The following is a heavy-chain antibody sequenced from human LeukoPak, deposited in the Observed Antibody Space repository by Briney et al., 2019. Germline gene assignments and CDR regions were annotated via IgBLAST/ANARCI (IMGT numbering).Heavy chain of an antibody. CDR3: ARSRYGSGSYSYPDY. Sequence: SQTLSLTCTVSGGSISSGGYYWSWIRQHSGKGLEWIGYIYYSGSTYYNPSLKSRVTISVDTSKNQFSLKLSSVTAADTAVYYCARSRYGSGSYSYPDYWGQGTLVTVSS. J-gene: IGHJ4*02. D-gene: IGHD3-10*01. V-gene: IGHV4-31*03. CDR2: IYYSGST. CDR1: GGSISSGGYY.